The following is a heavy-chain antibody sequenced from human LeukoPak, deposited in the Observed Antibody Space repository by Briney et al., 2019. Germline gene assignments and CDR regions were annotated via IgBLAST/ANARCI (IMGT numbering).Heavy chain of an antibody. CDR1: GGSISYYY. V-gene: IGHV4-59*08. Sequence: SETLSLTCTVSGGSISYYYWSWIRQPPGKGLEWIGHIYHSGSTNYNPPFKSRVTISVDTSQNYFSLKLSSVTAADTAVYYCVRHAATRHNYGMDVWGQGTTVTVSS. J-gene: IGHJ6*02. CDR3: VRHAATRHNYGMDV. CDR2: IYHSGST. D-gene: IGHD6-13*01.